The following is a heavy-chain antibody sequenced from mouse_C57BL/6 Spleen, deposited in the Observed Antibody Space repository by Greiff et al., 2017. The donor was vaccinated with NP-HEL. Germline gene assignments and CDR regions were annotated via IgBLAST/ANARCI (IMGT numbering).Heavy chain of an antibody. Sequence: QVQLQQSGAELVRPGTSVKVSCKASGYAFTNYLIEWVKQRPGQGLEWIGVINPGSGGTNYNEKFKGKATLTADKSSSTAYMQLSSLTSENSAVYFCARGGGITMDYWGQGTSVTVSS. J-gene: IGHJ4*01. CDR2: INPGSGGT. D-gene: IGHD1-1*01. CDR3: ARGGGITMDY. V-gene: IGHV1-54*01. CDR1: GYAFTNYL.